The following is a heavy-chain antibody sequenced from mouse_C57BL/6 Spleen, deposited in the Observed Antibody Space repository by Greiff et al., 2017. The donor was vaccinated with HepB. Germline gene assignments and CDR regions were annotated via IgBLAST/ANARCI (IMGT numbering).Heavy chain of an antibody. J-gene: IGHJ4*01. D-gene: IGHD2-3*01. CDR2: IRNKANGYTT. CDR1: GFTFTDYY. Sequence: EVKLMESGGGLVQPGGSLSLSCAASGFTFTDYYMSWVRQPPGKALEWLGFIRNKANGYTTEYSASVKGRFTISRDNSQSILYLQMNALRAEDSATYYCASPRYYFYAMDYWGQGTSVTVSS. V-gene: IGHV7-3*01. CDR3: ASPRYYFYAMDY.